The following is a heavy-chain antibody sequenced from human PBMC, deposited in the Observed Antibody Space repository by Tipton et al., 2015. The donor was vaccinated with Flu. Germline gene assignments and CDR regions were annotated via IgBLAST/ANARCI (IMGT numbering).Heavy chain of an antibody. V-gene: IGHV4-34*01. Sequence: TLSLTCAVYGGSFSGYYWSWIRQPPGKGLEWIGEINPGGTTSYSPSLKSRVTISLDTSRNQLSLRLNSMTAADTALYFCARGALNPGGYNSGPLGKTTFYFDSWGQGTLVTVSS. D-gene: IGHD5-18*01. J-gene: IGHJ4*02. CDR2: INPGGTT. CDR1: GGSFSGYY. CDR3: ARGALNPGGYNSGPLGKTTFYFDS.